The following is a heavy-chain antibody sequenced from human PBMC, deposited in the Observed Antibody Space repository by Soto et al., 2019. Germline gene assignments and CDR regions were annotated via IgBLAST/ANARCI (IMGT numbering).Heavy chain of an antibody. J-gene: IGHJ3*02. CDR2: IYSGGST. D-gene: IGHD3-10*01. V-gene: IGHV3-53*01. Sequence: EVQLVESGGGLIQPGGSLRLSCAASGFTVSSHYMSWVRQAPGKGLEWVSVIYSGGSTYYADSLKGRFTISRDNSKNTLYLQINSLRAEDTAVYYWASWEGYGSGRYGLDAFDIWGQVTMVTVSS. CDR3: ASWEGYGSGRYGLDAFDI. CDR1: GFTVSSHY.